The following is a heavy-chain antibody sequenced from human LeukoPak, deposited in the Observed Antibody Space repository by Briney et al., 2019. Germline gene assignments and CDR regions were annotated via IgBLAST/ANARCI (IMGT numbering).Heavy chain of an antibody. CDR2: ISAYNGNT. J-gene: IGHJ5*02. CDR1: GYTFTSYG. CDR3: ARDRKAAAGTGWFDP. Sequence: ASVKVSCKASGYTFTSYGIIWVRQAPGQGLEWMGWISAYNGNTNYAQKLQGRVTMTTDTSTSTAYMELRSLRSDDTAVYYCARDRKAAAGTGWFDPWGQRTLVTVSS. D-gene: IGHD6-13*01. V-gene: IGHV1-18*01.